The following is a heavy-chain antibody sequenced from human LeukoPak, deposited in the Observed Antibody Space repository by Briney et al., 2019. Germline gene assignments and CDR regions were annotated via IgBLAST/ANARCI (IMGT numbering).Heavy chain of an antibody. V-gene: IGHV1-8*01. CDR2: MNPNSGNT. Sequence: ASVKVSCKASGYTFTSYDINWVRQATGQGLEWMGWMNPNSGNTGYAQKFQGRVTMTRNTSISTAYMELSSLRSEDTAVYYCARDLRVRGTPSGYPSYWGQGTLVTVSS. CDR3: ARDLRVRGTPSGYPSY. J-gene: IGHJ4*02. CDR1: GYTFTSYD. D-gene: IGHD3-22*01.